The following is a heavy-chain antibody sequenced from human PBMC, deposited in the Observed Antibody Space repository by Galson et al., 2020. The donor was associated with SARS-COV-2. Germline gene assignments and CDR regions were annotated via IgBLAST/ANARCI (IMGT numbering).Heavy chain of an antibody. Sequence: ESPKTSCAASGFTFSSYWLHRVRQAPGKGLVWVSRNNSDGSSPSYADSVKARFTISRDNAKNTLYLQMNSLRAEDTAVYYCARGVIVVVSLMDVWGKGTTVTVSS. J-gene: IGHJ6*03. CDR1: GFTFSSYW. CDR3: ARGVIVVVSLMDV. CDR2: NNSDGSSP. V-gene: IGHV3-74*01. D-gene: IGHD2-2*01.